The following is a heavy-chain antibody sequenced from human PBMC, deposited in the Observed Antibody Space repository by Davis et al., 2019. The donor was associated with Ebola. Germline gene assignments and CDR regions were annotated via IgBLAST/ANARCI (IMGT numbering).Heavy chain of an antibody. V-gene: IGHV1-69*06. Sequence: AASVKVSCKASGGTFSSYAISWVRQAPGQGLEWMGGIIPIFGTANYAQKFQGRVTITADKSTSTAYMELSSLRSEDTAVYYCARVWDSGYDLTYFDYWGQGTLVTVSS. CDR1: GGTFSSYA. CDR3: ARVWDSGYDLTYFDY. J-gene: IGHJ4*02. CDR2: IIPIFGTA. D-gene: IGHD5-12*01.